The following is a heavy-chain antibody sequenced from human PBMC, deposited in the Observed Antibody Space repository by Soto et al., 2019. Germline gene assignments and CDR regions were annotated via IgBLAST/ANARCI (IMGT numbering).Heavy chain of an antibody. CDR2: IKSKTDGGTT. J-gene: IGHJ5*02. Sequence: KPGGSLRLSCAASGFTFSDYYMTWIRQAPGKGLEWVGRIKSKTDGGTTDYAAPVKGRFTISRDDSKNTLYLQMNSLKTEDTAVYYCTTDTTVTTADKRFDPWGQGTLVTVSS. CDR1: GFTFSDYY. V-gene: IGHV3-15*01. CDR3: TTDTTVTTADKRFDP. D-gene: IGHD4-17*01.